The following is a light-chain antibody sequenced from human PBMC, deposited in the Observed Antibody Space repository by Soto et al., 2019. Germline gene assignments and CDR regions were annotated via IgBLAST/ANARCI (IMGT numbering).Light chain of an antibody. CDR1: SSDVGGYNY. J-gene: IGLJ2*01. CDR3: YSYTSSSTVL. Sequence: QSALTQPASVSGSPGQSITISCTGISSDVGGYNYVSWYQQHPGKAPKPMIYDVSNRRSGVSNRFSGSKSGNTASLTISGLQAEDEADYYCYSYTSSSTVLFGGGTKLTVL. CDR2: DVS. V-gene: IGLV2-14*01.